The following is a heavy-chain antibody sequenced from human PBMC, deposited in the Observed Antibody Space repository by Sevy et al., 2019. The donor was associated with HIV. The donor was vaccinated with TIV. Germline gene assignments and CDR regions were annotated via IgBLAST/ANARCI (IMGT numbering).Heavy chain of an antibody. D-gene: IGHD2-2*01. CDR1: GGSFSAFS. CDR2: VNH. V-gene: IGHV4-34*01. Sequence: SETLSLTCAVSGGSFSAFSWNWIRQAPGKGLEWIGEVNHYSPSLKSRATISLDTSKKQFSLKLNSVTAADTAVYFCARSPPVVVVPGAPSWFDPWGQGTLVTVSS. J-gene: IGHJ5*02. CDR3: ARSPPVVVVPGAPSWFDP.